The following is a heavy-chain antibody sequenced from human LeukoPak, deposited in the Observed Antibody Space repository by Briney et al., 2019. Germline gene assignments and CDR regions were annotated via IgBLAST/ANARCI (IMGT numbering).Heavy chain of an antibody. Sequence: PSQTLSLTCTVSGGSISSGSYYWGWIRQPPGKGLEWIGSIYYSGSTYYNPSLKSRVTISLDTSKNQFSLKLSSVTAADTAVYYCARQYSDILTGYHRGELYWYFDLWGRGTLVTVSS. D-gene: IGHD3-9*01. CDR2: IYYSGST. CDR3: ARQYSDILTGYHRGELYWYFDL. J-gene: IGHJ2*01. CDR1: GGSISSGSYY. V-gene: IGHV4-39*01.